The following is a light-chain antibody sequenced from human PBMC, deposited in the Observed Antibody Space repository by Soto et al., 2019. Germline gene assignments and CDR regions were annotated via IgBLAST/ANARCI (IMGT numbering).Light chain of an antibody. Sequence: DILLTQSPATVSVSPGERATLSCRASRSVSTNLAWYQHKHGQAPRLLIYGASTRATDIPARFSGSGSGTEFTFTITYLKPEDVGVYYCQQYDKSLPPVTFGGGTKVEI. J-gene: IGKJ4*01. CDR3: QQYDKSLPPVT. CDR2: GAS. V-gene: IGKV3-15*01. CDR1: RSVSTN.